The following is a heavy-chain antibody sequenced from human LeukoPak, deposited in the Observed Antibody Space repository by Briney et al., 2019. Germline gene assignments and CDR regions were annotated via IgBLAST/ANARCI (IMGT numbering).Heavy chain of an antibody. CDR3: ARHGGYSSSWYTENWFDP. CDR1: GGSITGYY. Sequence: SETLSLTCTVSGGSITGYYWSWIRQPPGKGLEWIGYIFSSGRTNYNPSLKSRVTISVDTSKNQFSLKLSSVTAADTAVYYCARHGGYSSSWYTENWFDPWGQGTLVTVSS. CDR2: IFSSGRT. D-gene: IGHD6-13*01. J-gene: IGHJ5*02. V-gene: IGHV4-59*08.